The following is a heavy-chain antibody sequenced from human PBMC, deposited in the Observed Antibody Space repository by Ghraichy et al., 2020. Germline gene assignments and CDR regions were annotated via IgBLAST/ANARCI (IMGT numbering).Heavy chain of an antibody. V-gene: IGHV3-64D*06. CDR1: GFTFSSYA. CDR2: ISSNGGST. D-gene: IGHD3-22*01. CDR3: VKGHWVGPYYDSRRQALGLSGAFDI. J-gene: IGHJ3*02. Sequence: GGSLRLSCSASGFTFSSYAMHWVRQAPGKGLEYVSAISSNGGSTYYADSVKGRFTISRDNSKNTLYLQMSSLRAEDTAVYYCVKGHWVGPYYDSRRQALGLSGAFDIWGQGTMVTVSS.